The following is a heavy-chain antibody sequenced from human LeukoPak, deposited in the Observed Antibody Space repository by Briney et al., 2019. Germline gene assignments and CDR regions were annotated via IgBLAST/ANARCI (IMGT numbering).Heavy chain of an antibody. V-gene: IGHV3-23*01. CDR2: ISGSGGST. D-gene: IGHD6-13*01. Sequence: GGSLRLSCAAPGFIFSSYAMSWVRQVPGKGLEWVSAISGSGGSTDYADSVKGRVTISRDNSKNTLYLQMNSLRAEDTAVYYCAKGADVLIPAAGSLFDYWGQGTLVTVSS. CDR3: AKGADVLIPAAGSLFDY. CDR1: GFIFSSYA. J-gene: IGHJ4*02.